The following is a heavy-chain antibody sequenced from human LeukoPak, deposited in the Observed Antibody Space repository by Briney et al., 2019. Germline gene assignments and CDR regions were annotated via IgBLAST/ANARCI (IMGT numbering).Heavy chain of an antibody. CDR3: ARGNRWLRRSLGY. D-gene: IGHD5-12*01. CDR2: MNPNSGNT. CDR1: GYTFTSYG. V-gene: IGHV1-8*02. J-gene: IGHJ4*02. Sequence: GASVKVSCKASGYTFTSYGISWVRQATGQGLEWMGWMNPNSGNTGYAQKFQGRVTMTRNTSISTAYMELSSLRSEDTAVYYCARGNRWLRRSLGYWGQGTLVTVSS.